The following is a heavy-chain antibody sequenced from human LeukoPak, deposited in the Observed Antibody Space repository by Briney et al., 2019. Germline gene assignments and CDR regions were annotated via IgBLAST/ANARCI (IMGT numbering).Heavy chain of an antibody. CDR1: GFTCSRSA. D-gene: IGHD6-13*01. CDR2: ISSSGNT. J-gene: IGHJ4*02. V-gene: IGHV3-23*01. CDR3: VKGRISEDGLDF. Sequence: GGSLRCSCAASGFTCSRSAMTWVRQTPGKGLNWVSSISSSGNTYYADSVKGRFTISRDNSKNMLYLQMHSLRAEDTAVYYCVKGRISEDGLDFWGQGTLVTVSS.